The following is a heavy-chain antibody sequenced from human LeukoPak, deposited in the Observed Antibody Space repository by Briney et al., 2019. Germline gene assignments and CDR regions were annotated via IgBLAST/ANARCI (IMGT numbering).Heavy chain of an antibody. Sequence: PGGSLRLSCAASGINFSSYWMSWVRQAPGKGLEGVANIKQDGSEKYYVDSVKGRFTISRDNAKNSLYLQMNSLRAEDTAVYYCARETYSSGWSSLDYWGQGTLVTVSS. D-gene: IGHD6-13*01. CDR3: ARETYSSGWSSLDY. V-gene: IGHV3-7*01. CDR1: GINFSSYW. CDR2: IKQDGSEK. J-gene: IGHJ4*02.